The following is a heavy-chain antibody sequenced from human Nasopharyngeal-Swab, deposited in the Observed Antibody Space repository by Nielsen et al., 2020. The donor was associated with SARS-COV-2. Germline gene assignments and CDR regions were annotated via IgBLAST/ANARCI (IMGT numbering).Heavy chain of an antibody. CDR3: ARGHDYGCNFDY. D-gene: IGHD4-23*01. CDR2: FDPEDGET. J-gene: IGHJ4*02. CDR1: GYTLTELS. Sequence: ASVKVSCKVSGYTLTELSMHWVRQAPGKGLEWMGGFDPEDGETIYAQKFQGRVTMTEDTSTDTAYMELSSLRSEDTAVYYCARGHDYGCNFDYWGQGTLVTVSS. V-gene: IGHV1-24*01.